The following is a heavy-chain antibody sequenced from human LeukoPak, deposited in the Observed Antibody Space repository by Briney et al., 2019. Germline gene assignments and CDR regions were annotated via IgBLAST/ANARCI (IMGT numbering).Heavy chain of an antibody. CDR3: ARSHSGWQGHNNWFDP. J-gene: IGHJ5*02. CDR1: GGSFSGYY. Sequence: PSETLSLTCAVYGGSFSGYYWSWIRQPPGKGLEWIGSIYHTGSTYYNPSLKSRVSISVDTSKNQFSLKFTSVTAADTAVYYCARSHSGWQGHNNWFDPWGQGTLVTVSS. V-gene: IGHV4-34*01. CDR2: IYHTGST. D-gene: IGHD6-19*01.